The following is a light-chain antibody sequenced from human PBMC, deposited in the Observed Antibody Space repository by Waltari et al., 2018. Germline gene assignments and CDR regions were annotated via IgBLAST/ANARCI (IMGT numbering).Light chain of an antibody. CDR3: CSYADTSTYV. J-gene: IGLJ1*01. Sequence: QSALTQPRSVSGSPGQSVTISCTGTSSDVGNYNYVSWYQQHPGKAPKVIISDVYKRPSGVPERFSGSKAGNTASLTISGLQAEDGADYYCCSYADTSTYVFGTGTQVLVL. CDR1: SSDVGNYNY. V-gene: IGLV2-11*01. CDR2: DVY.